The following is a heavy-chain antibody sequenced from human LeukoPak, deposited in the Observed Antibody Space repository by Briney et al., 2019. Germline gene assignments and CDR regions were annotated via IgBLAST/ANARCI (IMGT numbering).Heavy chain of an antibody. D-gene: IGHD6-13*01. J-gene: IGHJ4*02. Sequence: GGSLRLSCAASGFTFSSYWMSWVRQAPGKGLEWVSTISGTGASTFYADSVKGRFTISRDNSKNTLHLQMNSLRAEDTAVYYCAKSIAAAGNYWGQGTLVTVSS. CDR2: ISGTGAST. CDR3: AKSIAAAGNY. V-gene: IGHV3-23*01. CDR1: GFTFSSYW.